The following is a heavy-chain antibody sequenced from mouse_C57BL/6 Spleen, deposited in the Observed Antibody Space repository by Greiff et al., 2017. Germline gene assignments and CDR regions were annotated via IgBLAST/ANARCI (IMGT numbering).Heavy chain of an antibody. J-gene: IGHJ2*01. D-gene: IGHD2-4*01. Sequence: QVQLQQPGAELVRPGSSVKLSCKASGYTFTSYWMDWVKQRPGQGLEWIGNIYPSDSETHYNQKFKDKATLTVDKSSSTAYMQLSSLTSEDSAVYDCARGDYDEGGYWGQGTTLTVSS. V-gene: IGHV1-61*01. CDR1: GYTFTSYW. CDR2: IYPSDSET. CDR3: ARGDYDEGGY.